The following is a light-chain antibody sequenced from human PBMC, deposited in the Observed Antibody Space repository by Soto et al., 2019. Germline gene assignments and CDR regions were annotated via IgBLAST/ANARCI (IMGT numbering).Light chain of an antibody. CDR1: QSVSNN. CDR3: QDHDNWPRQRT. CDR2: GAS. V-gene: IGKV3-15*01. J-gene: IGKJ1*01. Sequence: EIVMTQSPATLSVSPGERATLSCRASQSVSNNLAWYQQKPGQAPRLLIFGASIRATGIPVRFSGSGSVTEFTLTISSLQSEDVAVYNCQDHDNWPRQRTFGQGNKVEIK.